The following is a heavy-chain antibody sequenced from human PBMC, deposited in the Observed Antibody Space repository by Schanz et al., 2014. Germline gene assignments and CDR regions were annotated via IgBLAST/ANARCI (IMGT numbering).Heavy chain of an antibody. J-gene: IGHJ4*02. D-gene: IGHD3-3*01. CDR3: ARGYDFWSGLRGGDY. V-gene: IGHV4-34*01. CDR1: GGSLSGYY. Sequence: QVQLQQWGAGLLKPSETLSLSCAVYGGSLSGYYWGWVRQPPRKGLEWIGEINQSGRASYNPSLKIRFYISLDPSNNQFSLKVTSVPAADTDLYFCARGYDFWSGLRGGDYWGQGTLVTVSS. CDR2: INQSGRA.